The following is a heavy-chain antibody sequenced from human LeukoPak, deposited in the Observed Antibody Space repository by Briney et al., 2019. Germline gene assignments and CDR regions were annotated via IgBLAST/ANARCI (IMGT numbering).Heavy chain of an antibody. D-gene: IGHD2-2*01. CDR1: XFTFSSYA. V-gene: IGHV3-23*01. Sequence: PGGSLRLSCAASXFTFSSYAMSWVRQAPGKRLEWVSGISSSGGSTFYADSVKGRFTISRDNSKNTVYLQMISLRAEDTAVYHCAKDYCTGTNCYGDYWGQGTLVTVSS. J-gene: IGHJ4*02. CDR3: AKDYCTGTNCYGDY. CDR2: ISSSGGST.